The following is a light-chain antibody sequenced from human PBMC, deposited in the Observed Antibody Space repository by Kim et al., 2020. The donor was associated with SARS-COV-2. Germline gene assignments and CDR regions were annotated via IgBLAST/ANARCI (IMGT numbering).Light chain of an antibody. V-gene: IGKV3-20*01. CDR1: QSISSNY. J-gene: IGKJ4*01. Sequence: EIVLTQSPGTLSLSPGDRAALSCRASQSISSNYLAWYQQTPGQAPRLLIYGASSRATGIPDRFSGSGSGTDFTLTISRLEPEDFAVYSWQQYGSSPLTFGGGTKVDIK. CDR3: QQYGSSPLT. CDR2: GAS.